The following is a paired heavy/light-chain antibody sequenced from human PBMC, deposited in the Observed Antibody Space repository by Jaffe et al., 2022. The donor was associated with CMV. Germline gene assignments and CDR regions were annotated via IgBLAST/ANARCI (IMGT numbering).Light chain of an antibody. CDR1: QSISSW. J-gene: IGKJ2*01. CDR2: KAS. CDR3: QQYNSYSRGYT. V-gene: IGKV1-5*03. Sequence: DIQMTQSPSTLSASVGDRVTITCRASQSISSWLAWYQQKPGKAPKLLIYKASSLESGVPSRFSGSGSGTEFTLTISSLQPDDFATYYCQQYNSYSRGYTFGQGTKLEIK.
Heavy chain of an antibody. CDR2: IFSNDEK. J-gene: IGHJ6*03. Sequence: QVTLKESGPVLVKPTETLTLTCTVSGFSLSNARMGVSWIRQPPGKALEWLAHIFSNDEKSYSTSLKSRLTISKDTSKSQVVLTMTNMDPVDTATYYCARIISPIVVVITRDYYYYMDVWGKGTTVTVSS. CDR3: ARIISPIVVVITRDYYYYMDV. V-gene: IGHV2-26*01. CDR1: GFSLSNARMG. D-gene: IGHD3-22*01.